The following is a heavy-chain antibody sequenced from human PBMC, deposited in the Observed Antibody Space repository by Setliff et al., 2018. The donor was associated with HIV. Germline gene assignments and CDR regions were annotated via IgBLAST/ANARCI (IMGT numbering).Heavy chain of an antibody. V-gene: IGHV3-74*01. CDR2: INSDGSST. Sequence: PGGSLRLSCAASGFTFSGYWMHWVCQAPGKGLVWVSRINSDGSSTTYADSVKGRFTISRDNAKNTLYLQMNSLTPEDTALYYCARAGYYRFDYWGQGTLVTVSS. J-gene: IGHJ4*02. CDR1: GFTFSGYW. D-gene: IGHD3-9*01. CDR3: ARAGYYRFDY.